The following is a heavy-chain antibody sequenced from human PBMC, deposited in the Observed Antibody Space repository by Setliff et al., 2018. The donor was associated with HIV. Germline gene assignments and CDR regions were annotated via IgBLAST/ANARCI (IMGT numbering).Heavy chain of an antibody. Sequence: KASETLSLTCSVSGGSISSGGHYWNWIRQHPGRGLEWIGYTSNSGSTYYNPSLKGRLTISVDPSKNHFSLNLTSVTAADTAVYYCARVPSGLWFGKWGNWGQGTLVTVSS. CDR3: ARVPSGLWFGKWGN. CDR1: GGSISSGGHY. D-gene: IGHD3-10*01. J-gene: IGHJ4*02. CDR2: TSNSGST. V-gene: IGHV4-31*03.